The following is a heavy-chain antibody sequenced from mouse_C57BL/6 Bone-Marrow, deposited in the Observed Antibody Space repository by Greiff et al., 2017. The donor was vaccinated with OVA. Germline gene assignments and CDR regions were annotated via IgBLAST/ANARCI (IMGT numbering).Heavy chain of an antibody. CDR3: ASPGTGYYFDY. Sequence: VQLQQPGAELVKPGASVKLSCKASGYTFTSYWMHWVKQRPGQGLEWIGMIHPNSGSTNYNEKFKGKATLTVDKSSSTAYMQLSSLTSEDSAVYYCASPGTGYYFDYWGQGTTLTVSS. V-gene: IGHV1-64*01. J-gene: IGHJ2*01. CDR1: GYTFTSYW. CDR2: IHPNSGST. D-gene: IGHD3-3*01.